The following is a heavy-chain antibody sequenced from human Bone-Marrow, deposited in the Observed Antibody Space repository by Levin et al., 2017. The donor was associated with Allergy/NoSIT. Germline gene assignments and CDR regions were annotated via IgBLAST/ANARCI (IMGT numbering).Heavy chain of an antibody. CDR3: ARNGAWSFEF. J-gene: IGHJ4*02. D-gene: IGHD2-8*01. CDR1: GFTFSGYW. V-gene: IGHV3-7*02. CDR2: INRDGGAG. Sequence: GESLKISCASSGFTFSGYWMAWVRQAPGKGLEWVANINRDGGAGYYVDSVKGRFTISRDNARDSLDLQMNSLRVEDTAVYYCARNGAWSFEFWGQGTLVTVSS.